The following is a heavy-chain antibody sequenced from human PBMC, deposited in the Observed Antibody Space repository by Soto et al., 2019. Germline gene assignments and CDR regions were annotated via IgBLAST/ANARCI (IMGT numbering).Heavy chain of an antibody. V-gene: IGHV4-39*01. D-gene: IGHD3-22*01. J-gene: IGHJ5*02. CDR2: IKYSGST. CDR1: GGSISSSSYY. CDR3: ARSGDSSGFYWFDP. Sequence: QLQLQESGPGLVKPSETLSLICTVSGGSISSSSYYWGWIRQPPGKGLEWIGSIKYSGSTYYNPSLKSRVTTSVGTSKNQCSLNLNSVTAADTAVYYCARSGDSSGFYWFDPWGQGTLVTVSS.